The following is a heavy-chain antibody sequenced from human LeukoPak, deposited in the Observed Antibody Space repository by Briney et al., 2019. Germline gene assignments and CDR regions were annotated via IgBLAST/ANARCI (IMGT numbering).Heavy chain of an antibody. CDR1: GYTLTDYY. CDR2: INPNSGGT. Sequence: ASVKVSCTAFGYTLTDYYMHWVRQAPGQGLEWMGRINPNSGGTNYAQKFQGRVTMTRDTSISTVYMELSRLRSDDTAVYYCARVGYYESSGYYEYWGQGTLVTVSS. D-gene: IGHD3-22*01. V-gene: IGHV1-2*06. CDR3: ARVGYYESSGYYEY. J-gene: IGHJ4*02.